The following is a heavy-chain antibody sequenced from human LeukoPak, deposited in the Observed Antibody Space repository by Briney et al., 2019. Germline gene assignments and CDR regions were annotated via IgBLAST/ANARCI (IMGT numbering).Heavy chain of an antibody. Sequence: ASVKVSCKASGCTFTSYGISWVRQAPGQGLEWMGWISAYNGNTNYAQKLQGRVTMTTDTSTSTAYMELRSLRSDDTAVYYCARAGPPANRGIAAAINWFDPWGQGTLVTVSS. V-gene: IGHV1-18*01. CDR1: GCTFTSYG. J-gene: IGHJ5*02. CDR3: ARAGPPANRGIAAAINWFDP. CDR2: ISAYNGNT. D-gene: IGHD6-13*01.